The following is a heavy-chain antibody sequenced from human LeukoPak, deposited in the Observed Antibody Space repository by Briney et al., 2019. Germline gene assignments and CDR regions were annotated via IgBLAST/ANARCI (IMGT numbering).Heavy chain of an antibody. D-gene: IGHD3-3*01. CDR2: ISGSGGST. CDR3: AREEYKTDFWSGSSYYGMDV. V-gene: IGHV3-23*01. J-gene: IGHJ6*02. CDR1: GFTFSSYG. Sequence: EGSLRLSCAASGFTFSSYGMSWVRQAPGKGLEWVSTISGSGGSTYYADSVKGRFTISRDNSKNTLYLQMNSLRAEDTAVYHCAREEYKTDFWSGSSYYGMDVWGHGTTVTVSS.